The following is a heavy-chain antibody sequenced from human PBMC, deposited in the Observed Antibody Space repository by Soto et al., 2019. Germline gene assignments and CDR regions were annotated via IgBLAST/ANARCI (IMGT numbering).Heavy chain of an antibody. J-gene: IGHJ4*02. CDR2: IYHSGST. D-gene: IGHD2-15*01. Sequence: SETLSLTCAVSSGSISSSNWWSWVRQPPGKGLEWIGEIYHSGSTNYNPSLKSRVTISVDKSKNQFSLKLSSVTAADTAVYYCARDSDCSGGSCYVYWGQGTLVTVSS. CDR1: SGSISSSNW. V-gene: IGHV4-4*02. CDR3: ARDSDCSGGSCYVY.